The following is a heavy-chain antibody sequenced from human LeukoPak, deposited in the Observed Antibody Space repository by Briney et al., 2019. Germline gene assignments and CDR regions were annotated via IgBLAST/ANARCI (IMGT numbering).Heavy chain of an antibody. CDR2: INPSGLWS. D-gene: IGHD1-26*01. V-gene: IGHV1-46*01. Sequence: GASVKVSCKASGYTFTSYGISWVRQAPGQGLEWMGVINPSGLWSSSAQKFQGRVTMTRDMSTSTVYMELSSLRSEDTAVYYCASSELRTAFDIWGQGTMVTVSS. CDR1: GYTFTSYG. J-gene: IGHJ3*02. CDR3: ASSELRTAFDI.